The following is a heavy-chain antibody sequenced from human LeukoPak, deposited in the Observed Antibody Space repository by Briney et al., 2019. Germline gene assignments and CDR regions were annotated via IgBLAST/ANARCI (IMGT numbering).Heavy chain of an antibody. Sequence: SETLSLTCTVSGGSISSYYWSWIRQPPGKGLEWIGYIYYSGSTNYNPSLKSRVTISVDTSKNQFSLKLTSVTAADTAVYYCARREVETTFRYYYYMDVWGKGTTVTVSS. CDR3: ARREVETTFRYYYYMDV. CDR2: IYYSGST. D-gene: IGHD2/OR15-2a*01. V-gene: IGHV4-59*12. CDR1: GGSISSYY. J-gene: IGHJ6*03.